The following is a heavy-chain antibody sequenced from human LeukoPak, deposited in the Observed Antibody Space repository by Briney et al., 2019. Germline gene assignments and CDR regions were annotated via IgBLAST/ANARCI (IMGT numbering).Heavy chain of an antibody. CDR3: ARDYYYDSSGLDY. V-gene: IGHV3-21*01. Sequence: GGSLRLSCSASGFTFSRYSMNWVRQAPGKGLEWVASISHSGYDIYYADSVKGRFTISRDNAKNSLYLQMNSLRAEDTAVYYCARDYYYDSSGLDYWGQGTLVTVSP. CDR1: GFTFSRYS. CDR2: ISHSGYDI. J-gene: IGHJ4*02. D-gene: IGHD3-22*01.